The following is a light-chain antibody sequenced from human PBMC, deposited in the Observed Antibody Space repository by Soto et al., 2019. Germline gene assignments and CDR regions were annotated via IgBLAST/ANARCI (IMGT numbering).Light chain of an antibody. V-gene: IGKV3-20*01. CDR2: DAS. J-gene: IGKJ2*01. Sequence: EIVLTQSPGTLSLSPGERATLSCRASQSVSSSYLAWYQQKPGQAPRLLIYDASSRATGIPDRFSGSGSGTDFTLTISRLGPEDFGVYYCQQYGSPPYTFGQGTKLEIK. CDR3: QQYGSPPYT. CDR1: QSVSSSY.